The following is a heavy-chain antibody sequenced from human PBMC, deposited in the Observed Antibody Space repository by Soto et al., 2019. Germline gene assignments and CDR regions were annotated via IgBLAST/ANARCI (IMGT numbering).Heavy chain of an antibody. V-gene: IGHV3-23*01. Sequence: EVQLLESGGGLVQPGGSLRLSCAASGFTFSSYAMSWVRQAPGKGLEWVSAISGSGGSTYYADSVKGRFTISRDNSKNTLDLQMNSLRAEDTAVYYCAKLVDYVPKPRGYFQHWGQGTLVTVSS. CDR1: GFTFSSYA. CDR3: AKLVDYVPKPRGYFQH. D-gene: IGHD3-16*01. CDR2: ISGSGGST. J-gene: IGHJ1*01.